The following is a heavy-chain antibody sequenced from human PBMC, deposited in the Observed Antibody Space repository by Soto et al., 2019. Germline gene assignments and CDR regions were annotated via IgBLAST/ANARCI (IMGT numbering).Heavy chain of an antibody. J-gene: IGHJ6*02. D-gene: IGHD5-12*01. V-gene: IGHV1-69*06. CDR2: IIPIFGTA. CDR3: ASSGYDYVTGYYYYGMDV. CDR1: GGTFSSYA. Sequence: ASVKVSCKASGGTFSSYAISWVRQAPGQGLEWMGGIIPIFGTANYAQKFQGRVTITADKSTSTAYMELSSLRSEDTAVYYCASSGYDYVTGYYYYGMDVWGQGTTVTVS.